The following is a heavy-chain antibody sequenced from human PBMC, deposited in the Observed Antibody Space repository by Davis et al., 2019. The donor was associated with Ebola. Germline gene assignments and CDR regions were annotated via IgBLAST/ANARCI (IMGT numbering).Heavy chain of an antibody. CDR1: GGSFSGYY. D-gene: IGHD3-10*01. CDR3: ARGRVLLWFRELFWFDP. CDR2: INHSGST. J-gene: IGHJ5*02. V-gene: IGHV4-34*01. Sequence: GSLRLSCAVYGGSFSGYYWSWIRQPPGKGLEWIGEINHSGSTNYNPSLKSRVTISVDTSKNQFSLKLSSVTAADTAVYYCARGRVLLWFRELFWFDPWGQGTLVTVSS.